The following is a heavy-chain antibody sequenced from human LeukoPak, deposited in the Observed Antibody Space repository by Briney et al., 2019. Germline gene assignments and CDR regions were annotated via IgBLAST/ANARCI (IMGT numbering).Heavy chain of an antibody. D-gene: IGHD4-17*01. J-gene: IGHJ4*02. CDR1: GGSISSSSYY. V-gene: IGHV4-39*01. CDR3: ARRAYGDYRDYYFDY. Sequence: SETLSLTCTVSGGSISSSSYYWGWIRQPPGKGLEWIGSIYYSGSTYYNPSLKSRVTISVDTSKNQFSLKLSSVTAADTAVYYCARRAYGDYRDYYFDYWGQGTLVTVSS. CDR2: IYYSGST.